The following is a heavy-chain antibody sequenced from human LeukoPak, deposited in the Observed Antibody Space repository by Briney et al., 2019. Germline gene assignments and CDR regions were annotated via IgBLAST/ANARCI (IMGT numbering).Heavy chain of an antibody. J-gene: IGHJ4*02. D-gene: IGHD5-18*01. Sequence: GGSLRLSCADSGFIFSTYIMHWVRQAPGKGLEWVAVISSDGTIKYYVDSVKGRFTVSRDNSKNTLYVQMNSLRAEETAVYYCARGKQLWSTLGDWGQGTLVTVSS. V-gene: IGHV3-30-3*01. CDR1: GFIFSTYI. CDR3: ARGKQLWSTLGD. CDR2: ISSDGTIK.